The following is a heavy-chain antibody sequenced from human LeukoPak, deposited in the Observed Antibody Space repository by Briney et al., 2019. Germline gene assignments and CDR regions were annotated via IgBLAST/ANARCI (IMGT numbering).Heavy chain of an antibody. J-gene: IGHJ6*02. CDR3: ARDCSSTSCYMWYYYYGMDV. D-gene: IGHD2-2*02. Sequence: PGGSLRLSCAASGFTFSSYSMNWVRLAPGKGLEWVSSISSSSSYIYYADSVKGRFTISRDNAKNSLYLQMNSLRAEDTAVYYCARDCSSTSCYMWYYYYGMDVWGQGTTVTVSS. CDR1: GFTFSSYS. V-gene: IGHV3-21*01. CDR2: ISSSSSYI.